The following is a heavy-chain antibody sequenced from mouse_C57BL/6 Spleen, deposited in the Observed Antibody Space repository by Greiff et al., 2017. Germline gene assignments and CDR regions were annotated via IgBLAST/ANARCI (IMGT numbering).Heavy chain of an antibody. CDR1: GYTFTSYW. CDR2: IYPGSGST. Sequence: VQLQQPGAELVKPGASVKMSCKASGYTFTSYWITWVKQRPGQGLEWIGDIYPGSGSTNYNEKFKSKATLTVDTSSSTAYMQLSSLTSEDSAVYYCARSIITAVVALYFDYWGQGTTLTVSS. J-gene: IGHJ2*01. D-gene: IGHD1-1*01. V-gene: IGHV1-55*01. CDR3: ARSIITAVVALYFDY.